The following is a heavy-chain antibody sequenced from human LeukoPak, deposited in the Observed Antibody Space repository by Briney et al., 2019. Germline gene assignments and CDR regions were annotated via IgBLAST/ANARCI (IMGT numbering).Heavy chain of an antibody. CDR1: GGSISRSNYF. CDR2: IFYRGTT. Sequence: SETLSLTCSVSGGSISRSNYFWGWIRQPPGMGLEWIGSIFYRGTTYYNPSLKSRGTISVDTSRNHFSLRLSSVTAAGTAVYYCATSHNWNYGYYYYYMDVWGKGTTVTVSS. J-gene: IGHJ6*03. CDR3: ATSHNWNYGYYYYYMDV. V-gene: IGHV4-39*02. D-gene: IGHD1-7*01.